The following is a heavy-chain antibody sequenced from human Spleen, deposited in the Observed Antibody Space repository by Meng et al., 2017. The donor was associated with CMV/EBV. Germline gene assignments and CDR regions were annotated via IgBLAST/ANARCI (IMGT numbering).Heavy chain of an antibody. Sequence: GESLKISCAASGFTFSSYSMNWVRQAPGKGLEWVAFIRDDGTNKYCADSVKGRFTISRDNSKNTLYLQMNSPRAEDTAVYYCAKGDGPVAPSGYWGQGTLVTVSS. J-gene: IGHJ4*02. CDR1: GFTFSSYS. CDR3: AKGDGPVAPSGY. CDR2: IRDDGTNK. D-gene: IGHD2-2*01. V-gene: IGHV3-30*02.